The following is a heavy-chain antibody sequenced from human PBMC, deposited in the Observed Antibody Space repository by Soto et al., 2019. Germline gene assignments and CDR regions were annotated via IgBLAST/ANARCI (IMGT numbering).Heavy chain of an antibody. CDR1: GFTFRWFG. V-gene: IGHV3-30*18. D-gene: IGHD3-10*01. Sequence: GGSLRLSCAGSGFTFRWFGMNWVRQAPGKGLEWVARISNDGSNEYYVDSVKGRFTISRDNSKNTLYLQMDSLRAEDTAVYYCAKGEVRGIIPSYFDYCRLRTLVPVSS. CDR3: AKGEVRGIIPSYFDY. J-gene: IGHJ4*02. CDR2: ISNDGSNE.